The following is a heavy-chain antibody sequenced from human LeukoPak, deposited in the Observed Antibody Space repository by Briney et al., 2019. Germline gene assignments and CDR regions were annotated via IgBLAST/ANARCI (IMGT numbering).Heavy chain of an antibody. CDR3: ATMGVGDYIGS. CDR2: IYYSGST. D-gene: IGHD2-8*01. J-gene: IGHJ4*02. CDR1: GGSISSGDYY. Sequence: NSSETLSLTCTVSGGSISSGDYYWSWIRQPPGKGLEWIGYIYYSGSTYYNPSLKSRVTISVDTSKNQLSLKLSSVTAADTAVYYCATMGVGDYIGSWGQGTLVTVSS. V-gene: IGHV4-30-4*08.